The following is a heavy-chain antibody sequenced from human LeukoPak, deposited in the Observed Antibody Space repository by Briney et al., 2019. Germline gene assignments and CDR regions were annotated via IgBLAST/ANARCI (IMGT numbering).Heavy chain of an antibody. V-gene: IGHV4-31*03. Sequence: PSETLSLTCTVSGGSISSGDYYWNWIRQHPEKSLEWIGYIFYSGSAYYNPSLKSRVTISVDTSKNQFSLKLSSVTAADTAVYYCARGSTLIRGFDYWGQGTWSPSPQ. CDR2: IFYSGSA. D-gene: IGHD3-10*01. CDR1: GGSISSGDYY. CDR3: ARGSTLIRGFDY. J-gene: IGHJ4*02.